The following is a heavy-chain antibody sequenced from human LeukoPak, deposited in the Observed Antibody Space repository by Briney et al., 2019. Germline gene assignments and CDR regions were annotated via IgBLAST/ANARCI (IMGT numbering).Heavy chain of an antibody. CDR1: GYTLTELS. J-gene: IGHJ4*02. V-gene: IGHV1-24*01. D-gene: IGHD2-2*01. Sequence: ASVKVSCKVSGYTLTELSMHWVRQAPGKGLEWMGGFDPEDGETIYAQKFQGRVTMTEDTSTDTAYMELSSLRSEDTAVYYCATCPRPAYCSSTSCYQWGQGALVAVSS. CDR2: FDPEDGET. CDR3: ATCPRPAYCSSTSCYQ.